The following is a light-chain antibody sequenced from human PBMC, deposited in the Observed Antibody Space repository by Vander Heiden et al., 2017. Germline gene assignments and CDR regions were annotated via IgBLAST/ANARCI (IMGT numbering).Light chain of an antibody. CDR3: QAWDSSTVV. CDR2: QDS. Sequence: SYELTQPPSVSVSPGQTASITCSGDKLGDKYSCWYQQKPGHSPVLVIYQDSKRPSGIPERFSGSISGNTATLTISGTQAMDEADYYCQAWDSSTVVLGGGTKLTVL. CDR1: KLGDKY. J-gene: IGLJ2*01. V-gene: IGLV3-1*01.